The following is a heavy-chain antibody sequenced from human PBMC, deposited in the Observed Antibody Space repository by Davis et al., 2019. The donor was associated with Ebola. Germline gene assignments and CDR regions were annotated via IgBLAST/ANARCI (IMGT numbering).Heavy chain of an antibody. Sequence: MPSETLSLTCTVSGASISSYYWSWIRQPPGKGLEWIGYIYYTGSTNYNPSLKSRVTFSVDTSKNQFSLKLSSVTAADTAVYFCARDRKQWLVWGAFDIWGQGTMVTVSS. CDR2: IYYTGST. J-gene: IGHJ3*02. V-gene: IGHV4-59*01. CDR3: ARDRKQWLVWGAFDI. CDR1: GASISSYY. D-gene: IGHD6-19*01.